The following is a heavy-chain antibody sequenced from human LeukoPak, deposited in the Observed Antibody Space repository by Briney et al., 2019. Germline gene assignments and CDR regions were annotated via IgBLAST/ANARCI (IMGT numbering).Heavy chain of an antibody. J-gene: IGHJ4*02. Sequence: GESLKISCKGSGYSFTSYWIGWVRQMPGKGLEWMGIIYPGDSDTRYSPSFQGQVTISADKSISTAYLQWSSLKASDTAMYYCARHPTRPTLNYYGHVDYWGQGTLVTVSS. D-gene: IGHD3-10*01. CDR1: GYSFTSYW. CDR3: ARHPTRPTLNYYGHVDY. CDR2: IYPGDSDT. V-gene: IGHV5-51*01.